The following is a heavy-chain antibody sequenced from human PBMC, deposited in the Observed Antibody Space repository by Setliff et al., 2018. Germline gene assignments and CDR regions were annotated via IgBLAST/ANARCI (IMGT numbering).Heavy chain of an antibody. CDR1: GGSISSGSYY. CDR2: IYTSGST. Sequence: SETLSLTCTVSGGSISSGSYYWSWIRQPAGKGLEWIGRIYTSGSTNYNPSLKSRVTISVDTSKNQFSLKLSSVTAADTAVYYCARDLGHGGDSDYWGQGILVTVSS. J-gene: IGHJ4*02. D-gene: IGHD2-21*02. V-gene: IGHV4-61*02. CDR3: ARDLGHGGDSDY.